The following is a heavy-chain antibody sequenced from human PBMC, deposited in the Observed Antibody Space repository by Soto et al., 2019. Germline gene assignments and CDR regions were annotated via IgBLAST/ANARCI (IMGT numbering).Heavy chain of an antibody. CDR3: ARGPPSSSWDY. J-gene: IGHJ4*02. CDR1: GYTFTSYG. D-gene: IGHD6-13*01. Sequence: ASVKVSCKASGYTFTSYGISWVRQAPGQGLEWMGWISAYNGNTNYAQRLQGRVSMATDTSTSTAYMELRSLKSDDTAVYYCARGPPSSSWDYWGQGTMVIVSA. CDR2: ISAYNGNT. V-gene: IGHV1-18*04.